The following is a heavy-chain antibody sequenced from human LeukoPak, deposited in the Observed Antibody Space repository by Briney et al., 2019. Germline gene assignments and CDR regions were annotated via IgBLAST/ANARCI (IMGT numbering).Heavy chain of an antibody. Sequence: GGSLRLSCAASGFTFSNAWMSWVRQAPGKGLEWVGRIKSKTDGGTTDYAAPVKGRFTISRDDSKNTLYLQMNSLKTEGTAVYYCTTVLTNDYYYMDVWGKGTTVTVSS. J-gene: IGHJ6*03. D-gene: IGHD2-21*02. CDR1: GFTFSNAW. V-gene: IGHV3-15*01. CDR3: TTVLTNDYYYMDV. CDR2: IKSKTDGGTT.